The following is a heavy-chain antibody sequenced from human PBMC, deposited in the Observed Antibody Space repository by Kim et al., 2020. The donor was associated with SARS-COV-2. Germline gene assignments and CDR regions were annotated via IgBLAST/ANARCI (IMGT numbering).Heavy chain of an antibody. J-gene: IGHJ6*02. D-gene: IGHD3-16*01. CDR1: GYTFTTYF. CDR3: AKAGDFFVVDV. CDR2: INPNGGST. V-gene: IGHV1-46*01. Sequence: ASVKVSCKASGYTFTTYFMHWVRQAPGQGLEWMGLINPNGGSTSYTQKFQGRVTMTRDTSTSTVYMELSSLRSEDTAVYYCAKAGDFFVVDVWGQGTTVTVSS.